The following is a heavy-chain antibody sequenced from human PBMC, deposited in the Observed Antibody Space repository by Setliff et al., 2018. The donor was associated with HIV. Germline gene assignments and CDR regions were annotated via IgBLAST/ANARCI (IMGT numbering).Heavy chain of an antibody. CDR1: GFSFSTYA. CDR2: VGAVGSPK. V-gene: IGHV3-23*01. Sequence: PGGSLRLSCAASGFSFSTYAMGWVRQAPGKGLEWVSTVGAVGSPKFYAESVKGRFTISKDNSKNTLYLQMTSLRDEDTAVYYCAKDPGLQATVGDYWGHGTLVTVSS. J-gene: IGHJ4*01. D-gene: IGHD5-12*01. CDR3: AKDPGLQATVGDY.